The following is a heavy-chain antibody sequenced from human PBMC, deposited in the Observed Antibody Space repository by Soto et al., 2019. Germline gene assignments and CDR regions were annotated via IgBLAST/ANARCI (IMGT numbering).Heavy chain of an antibody. CDR3: AREDCSGGSCYSSYYGMDV. CDR2: IIPIFGTA. J-gene: IGHJ6*02. CDR1: GGTFSSYA. Sequence: QVQLVQSGAEVKKPGSSVKVSCKASGGTFSSYAISWVRQAPGQGLEWMGGIIPIFGTANYAQKFQGRVTITGDESTSTAYMELSSLRSEDTAVYYCAREDCSGGSCYSSYYGMDVWGQGTTVTVSS. V-gene: IGHV1-69*01. D-gene: IGHD2-15*01.